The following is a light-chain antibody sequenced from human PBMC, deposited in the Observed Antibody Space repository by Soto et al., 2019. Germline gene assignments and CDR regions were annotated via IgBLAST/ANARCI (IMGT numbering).Light chain of an antibody. J-gene: IGLJ2*01. V-gene: IGLV1-44*01. Sequence: QSALTQPPSASGTPGQRVTISCSGSSSNIGSNTVNWYQQLPGTAPKLLIYSNNQRPSGVPDRFSGSKSGTSASLAISGLQPEDEADYYCAAWDDSLNGPDVVFGGGTKLTVL. CDR3: AAWDDSLNGPDVV. CDR1: SSNIGSNT. CDR2: SNN.